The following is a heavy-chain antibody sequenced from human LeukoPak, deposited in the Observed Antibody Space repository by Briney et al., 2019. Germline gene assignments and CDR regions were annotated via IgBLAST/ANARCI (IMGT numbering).Heavy chain of an antibody. CDR3: ARGGQSKYDSSGYLNYFDY. CDR2: ISSNGGST. V-gene: IGHV3-64*01. CDR1: GFTFSSYV. Sequence: GGSLRLSCAASGFTFSSYVMYWVRQAPGKGLEYVSSISSNGGSTYYANSVKGRFTISRDNSKNTLYLQMGSQRAEDMAVYYCARGGQSKYDSSGYLNYFDYWGQGTLVTVSS. J-gene: IGHJ4*02. D-gene: IGHD3-22*01.